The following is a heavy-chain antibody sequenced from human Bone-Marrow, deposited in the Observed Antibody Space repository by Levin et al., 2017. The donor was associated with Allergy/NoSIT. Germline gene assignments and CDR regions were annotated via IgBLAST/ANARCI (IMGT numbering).Heavy chain of an antibody. V-gene: IGHV3-23*01. CDR3: AKCSGWYGKGYFDL. CDR2: IIGSGSST. Sequence: GASVKVSCVVSGFTFSNSVMNWVRQAPGKGLEWVSTIIGSGSSTFYGDSVKGRFIISRDNSKNTLYLQMNSLRVEDTAVYYCAKCSGWYGKGYFDLWGRGTLVTVSS. CDR1: GFTFSNSV. J-gene: IGHJ2*01. D-gene: IGHD6-19*01.